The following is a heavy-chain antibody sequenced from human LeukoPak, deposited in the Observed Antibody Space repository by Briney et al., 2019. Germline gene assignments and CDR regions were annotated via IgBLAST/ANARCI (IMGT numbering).Heavy chain of an antibody. CDR2: IVVGTGKT. CDR1: GFTNSNSS. V-gene: IGHV1-58*01. CDR3: AATSIRMVQRIIYYGKDV. D-gene: IGHD3-10*01. Sequence: SVKVSCKASGFTNSNSSVQWVRQARGQRPEWIGWIVVGTGKTNYAQRLQERVTITRDMSTGTVDMELSSLRSEDTAVYYCAATSIRMVQRIIYYGKDVWGQGTTVTVSS. J-gene: IGHJ6*02.